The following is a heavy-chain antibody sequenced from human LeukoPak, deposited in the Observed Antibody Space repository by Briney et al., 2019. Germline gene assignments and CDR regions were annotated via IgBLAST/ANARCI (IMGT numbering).Heavy chain of an antibody. J-gene: IGHJ4*02. CDR2: ISSGSGYI. V-gene: IGHV3-21*01. CDR1: GFTFSTYS. D-gene: IGHD1-26*01. CDR3: ARDSGSYYAFDY. Sequence: GSLRLSCAASGFTFSTYSMNWVRQAPGKGLEWVSSISSGSGYIYYADSVKGRFTISRDNAKNSPYLQMNSLRAEDTAVYYCARDSGSYYAFDYWGQGTLVTVSS.